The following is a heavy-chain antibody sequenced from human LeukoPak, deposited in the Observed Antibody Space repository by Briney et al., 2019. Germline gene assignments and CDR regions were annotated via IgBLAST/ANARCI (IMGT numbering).Heavy chain of an antibody. J-gene: IGHJ5*02. D-gene: IGHD1-26*01. CDR1: GFTFSSYW. CDR2: IKQDGSEK. Sequence: PGGSLRLSCAASGFTFSSYWMSWVRQAPGKGLEWVANIKQDGSEKYYVDSVKGRFTISRDNAKNSLYLQMNSLRAEDTAVYYCARSTLVKWGKPRGWFDPWGQGTLVTVSS. V-gene: IGHV3-7*03. CDR3: ARSTLVKWGKPRGWFDP.